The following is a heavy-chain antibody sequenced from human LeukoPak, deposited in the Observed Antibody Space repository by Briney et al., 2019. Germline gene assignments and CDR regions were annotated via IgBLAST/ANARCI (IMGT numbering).Heavy chain of an antibody. CDR3: ARDLGSQQQRVGGAFDI. V-gene: IGHV4-30-2*01. Sequence: PSETLSLTCAVSGGSISSGGYSWSWIRQPPGKGLEWIGYIYHSGRTHYNPSLKSRVTISVDTSKNQFSLKLSSVTAADTAVYYCARDLGSQQQRVGGAFDIWGQGTMVTVSS. CDR2: IYHSGRT. J-gene: IGHJ3*02. D-gene: IGHD6-13*01. CDR1: GGSISSGGYS.